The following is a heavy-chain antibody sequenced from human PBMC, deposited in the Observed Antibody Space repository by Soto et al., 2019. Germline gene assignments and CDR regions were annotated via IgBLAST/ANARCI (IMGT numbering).Heavy chain of an antibody. CDR3: ARVPSPFDYYYAMDV. D-gene: IGHD3-16*01. Sequence: SETLSLTCTVSGDSISSGNKYWSWIRQAPGKGLEWIGYIFSSGTTYYNPTLKSRLTMSLDTSQNQFSLRLASVTDADSAVYYCARVPSPFDYYYAMDVWGQGTTVTVSS. V-gene: IGHV4-30-4*01. CDR1: GDSISSGNKY. J-gene: IGHJ6*02. CDR2: IFSSGTT.